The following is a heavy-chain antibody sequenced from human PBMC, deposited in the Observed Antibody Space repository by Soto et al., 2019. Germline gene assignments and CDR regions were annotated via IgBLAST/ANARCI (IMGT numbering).Heavy chain of an antibody. CDR1: GGSISSYY. D-gene: IGHD5-12*01. J-gene: IGHJ4*02. CDR2: IYYSGST. CDR3: ARHESDGSGSIDY. Sequence: PSETLSLTCTVSGGSISSYYWSRIRQPPGKGLEWIGYIYYSGSTNYNPSLKSRVTISVDTSKNQFSLKLSSVTAADTAVYYCARHESDGSGSIDYWGQGTLVTVSS. V-gene: IGHV4-59*08.